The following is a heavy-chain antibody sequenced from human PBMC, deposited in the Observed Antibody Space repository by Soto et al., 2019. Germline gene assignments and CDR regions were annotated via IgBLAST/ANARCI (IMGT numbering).Heavy chain of an antibody. J-gene: IGHJ3*02. CDR2: ISAYNGNT. D-gene: IGHD2-8*01. CDR3: TREMVLVYGDAFDI. Sequence: ASVKVSCKASGYTFTIYGISWVRQAPGQGLEWMGWISAYNGNTNYAQKLQGRVTMTTDTSTSTAYMELRSLRSDDTAVYYCTREMVLVYGDAFDIWGQGTMVTVSS. V-gene: IGHV1-18*01. CDR1: GYTFTIYG.